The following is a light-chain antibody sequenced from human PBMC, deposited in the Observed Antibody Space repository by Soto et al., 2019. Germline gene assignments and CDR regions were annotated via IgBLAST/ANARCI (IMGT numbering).Light chain of an antibody. Sequence: EIVLTQSPATLSFSPGERATPSCRASQSVSSNLAWYQQKPGQAPRLLIYDASNRATGIPARFSGSGSGTDFNFTVSRLEPEDFAVYYCQQRSDWPPITFGQGTRLEIK. CDR1: QSVSSN. CDR2: DAS. V-gene: IGKV3-11*01. J-gene: IGKJ5*01. CDR3: QQRSDWPPIT.